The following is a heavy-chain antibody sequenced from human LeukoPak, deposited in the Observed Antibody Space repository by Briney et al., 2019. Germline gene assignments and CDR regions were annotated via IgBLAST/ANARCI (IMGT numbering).Heavy chain of an antibody. CDR3: ARDREDSSTSFDY. J-gene: IGHJ4*02. V-gene: IGHV1-2*02. CDR1: GYTFTGYY. D-gene: IGHD6-6*01. CDR2: INPNSGGT. Sequence: ASVKVSCKASGYTFTGYYMHWVRQAPGQGLEWMGWINPNSGGTNYAQEFQGRVTMTRDTSISTAYMELSRLRSDDTAVYYCARDREDSSTSFDYWGQGTLVTVSS.